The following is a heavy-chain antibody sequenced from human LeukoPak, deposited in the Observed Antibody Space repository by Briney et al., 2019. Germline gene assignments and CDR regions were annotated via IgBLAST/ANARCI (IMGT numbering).Heavy chain of an antibody. J-gene: IGHJ6*02. Sequence: SETLSLTCAVYGGSFSGYSWSWIRQPPGKGLEWIGYIYHSGSTYYNPSLKSRVTISVDRSKNQFSLKLSSVTAADTAVYYCARVLSTYYYYGMDVWGQGTTVTVSS. D-gene: IGHD2-8*02. CDR1: GGSFSGYS. CDR3: ARVLSTYYYYGMDV. V-gene: IGHV4-30-2*01. CDR2: IYHSGST.